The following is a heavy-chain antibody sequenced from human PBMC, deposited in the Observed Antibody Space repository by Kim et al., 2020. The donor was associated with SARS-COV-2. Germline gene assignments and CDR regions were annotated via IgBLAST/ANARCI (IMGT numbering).Heavy chain of an antibody. D-gene: IGHD3-22*01. J-gene: IGHJ4*02. Sequence: KSRVTISVDTSKNQFSLKLSSVTAADTAVYYCARHDHEDYMIVVVTYFDYWGQGTLVTVSS. CDR3: ARHDHEDYMIVVVTYFDY. V-gene: IGHV4-39*01.